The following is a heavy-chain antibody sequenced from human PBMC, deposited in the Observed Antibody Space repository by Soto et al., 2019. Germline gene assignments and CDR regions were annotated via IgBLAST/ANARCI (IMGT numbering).Heavy chain of an antibody. D-gene: IGHD3-22*01. Sequence: ASVKVSCKASGYTFTGYYMHWVRQAPGQGLEWMGWINPNSGGTNYAQKFQGRVTMTRDTSISTAYMELSRLRSDDTAVYYCASFRDSTYYYYGMDVWGQGTTVTVSS. CDR2: INPNSGGT. CDR1: GYTFTGYY. CDR3: ASFRDSTYYYYGMDV. J-gene: IGHJ6*02. V-gene: IGHV1-2*02.